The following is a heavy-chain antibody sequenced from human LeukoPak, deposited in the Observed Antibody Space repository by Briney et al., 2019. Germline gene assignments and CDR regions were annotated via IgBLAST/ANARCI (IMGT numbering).Heavy chain of an antibody. D-gene: IGHD4-17*01. CDR1: GFTFTNYR. CDR3: ARENGDYADAFDI. Sequence: SPGGSLRLSCAASGFTFTNYRMTWVRQAPGKGLEWVSSISSTSGYIFYADSVQGRFTISRDNAKSSLYLQMNSLRAEDTAVYYCARENGDYADAFDIWGQGTMVTVSS. CDR2: ISSTSGYI. V-gene: IGHV3-21*01. J-gene: IGHJ3*02.